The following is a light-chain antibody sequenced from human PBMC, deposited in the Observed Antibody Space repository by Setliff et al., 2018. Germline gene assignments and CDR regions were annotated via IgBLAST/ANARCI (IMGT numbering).Light chain of an antibody. CDR1: NSDVGTYDL. CDR3: CSYRSSSTLVV. V-gene: IGLV2-14*02. J-gene: IGLJ2*01. Sequence: QSALTQPAFVSGSPGQSVTISCTGTNSDVGTYDLVSWYQQHPGKAPELIIYEVTKRTPGVSSRLSGSKSDNTASLTISGLQAEDEADYYCCSYRSSSTLVVFGGGTKVTVL. CDR2: EVT.